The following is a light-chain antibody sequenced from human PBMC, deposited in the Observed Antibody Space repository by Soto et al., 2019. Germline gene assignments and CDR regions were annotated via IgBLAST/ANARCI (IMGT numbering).Light chain of an antibody. J-gene: IGLJ3*02. V-gene: IGLV2-14*01. CDR1: NSDIGDYDY. CDR3: SSYTSSSNRV. Sequence: QSVLTQPASVSGSPGQSITISCTGTNSDIGDYDYVSWYQHHPGKAPKLMIHEVTNRPSGVSNRFSGSKSGNTAFLTISGLQAEDEAAYYCSSYTSSSNRVFGGGTKL. CDR2: EVT.